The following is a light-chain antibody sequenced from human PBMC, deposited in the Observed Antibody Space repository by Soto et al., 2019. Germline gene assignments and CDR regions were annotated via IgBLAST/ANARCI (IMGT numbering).Light chain of an antibody. Sequence: EIVLTQSPATLSLSPGERATLSCRASQSDASYLAWYQQKPGQAPRLLIYDASNRATGIPARFSGSGSGADFTLTISSLEPDDFAVYYCQQRSNWITFGQGTRLEI. V-gene: IGKV3-11*01. CDR1: QSDASY. CDR3: QQRSNWIT. J-gene: IGKJ5*01. CDR2: DAS.